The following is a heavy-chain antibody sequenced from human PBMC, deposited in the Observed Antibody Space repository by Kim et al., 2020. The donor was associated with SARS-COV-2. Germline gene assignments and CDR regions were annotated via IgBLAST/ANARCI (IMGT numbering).Heavy chain of an antibody. Sequence: ASVKVSCKASGYTFTSYGISWVRQAPGQGLEWMGWISAYNGNTNYAQKLQGRVTMTTDTSTSTAYMELRSLRSDDTAVYYCARVPNPYYYDSSGYYYGAGENGGGMDVWGQGTTVTVSS. D-gene: IGHD3-22*01. CDR1: GYTFTSYG. J-gene: IGHJ6*02. CDR2: ISAYNGNT. CDR3: ARVPNPYYYDSSGYYYGAGENGGGMDV. V-gene: IGHV1-18*01.